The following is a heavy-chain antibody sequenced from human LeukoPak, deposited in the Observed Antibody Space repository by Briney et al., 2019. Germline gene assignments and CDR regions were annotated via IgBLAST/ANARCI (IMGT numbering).Heavy chain of an antibody. V-gene: IGHV4-59*01. CDR1: GGSISSYY. CDR2: IYHSGST. CDR3: ARDRDSSGYYYAFDY. Sequence: SETLSLTCTVSGGSISSYYWSWIRQPPGKGLEGIGYIYHSGSTNYNPSLESRVTISVDTSKNQFSLKLSSVTAADTAVYYCARDRDSSGYYYAFDYWGQGTLVTVSS. J-gene: IGHJ4*02. D-gene: IGHD3-22*01.